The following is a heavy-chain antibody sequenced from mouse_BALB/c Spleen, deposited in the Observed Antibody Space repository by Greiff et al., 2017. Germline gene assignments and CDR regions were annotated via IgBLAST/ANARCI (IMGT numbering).Heavy chain of an antibody. CDR2: ILPGSGST. D-gene: IGHD1-1*01. J-gene: IGHJ3*01. Sequence: VQLQESGAELMKPGASVKISCKATGYTFSSYWIEWVKQRPGHGLEWIGEILPGSGSTNYNEKFKGKATFTADTSSNTAYMQLSSLTSEDSAVYYCARSPYYGSSYGFAYWGQGTLVTVSA. V-gene: IGHV1-9*01. CDR3: ARSPYYGSSYGFAY. CDR1: GYTFSSYW.